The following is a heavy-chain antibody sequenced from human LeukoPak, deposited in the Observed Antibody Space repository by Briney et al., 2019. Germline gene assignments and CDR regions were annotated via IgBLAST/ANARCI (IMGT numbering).Heavy chain of an antibody. D-gene: IGHD3-9*01. Sequence: GASVKVSCKASGGTFSSYAISWVRQAPGQGLEWMGGIIPIFGTANYAQKFQGRVTITADESTSTAYMELSSLRSEDTAVYYCAREAEENYTILTGYLYWGQGSLVTVSS. CDR1: GGTFSSYA. CDR3: AREAEENYTILTGYLY. V-gene: IGHV1-69*13. J-gene: IGHJ4*02. CDR2: IIPIFGTA.